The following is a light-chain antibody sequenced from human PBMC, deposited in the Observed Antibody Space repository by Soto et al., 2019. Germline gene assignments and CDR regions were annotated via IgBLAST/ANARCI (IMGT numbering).Light chain of an antibody. V-gene: IGKV2D-29*02. CDR1: HSLLHITGETF. CDR2: EVS. Sequence: DVVMTQTPLSLSVAPGQPASISCKSSHSLLHITGETFLFWYLQKPGQSPQLLIYEVSTRVSGVPDRFSGSGSGTDFTLEISRVETDDVGIYYCMQSTQLPLTFGQRTRLEIK. CDR3: MQSTQLPLT. J-gene: IGKJ5*01.